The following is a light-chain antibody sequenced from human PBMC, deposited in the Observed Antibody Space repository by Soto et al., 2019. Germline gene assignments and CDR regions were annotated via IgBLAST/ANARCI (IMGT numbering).Light chain of an antibody. Sequence: ELMMTQSPATLSVSPGARATLSCRASPSVSSSYLAWYQQKPGQAPRLLIYGASSRATGIPDRFSGSGSGTDFTLTVRRLEPEDVEVYDGQQYGSSPKTFGQGTKVDIK. CDR1: PSVSSSY. CDR2: GAS. J-gene: IGKJ1*01. CDR3: QQYGSSPKT. V-gene: IGKV3-20*01.